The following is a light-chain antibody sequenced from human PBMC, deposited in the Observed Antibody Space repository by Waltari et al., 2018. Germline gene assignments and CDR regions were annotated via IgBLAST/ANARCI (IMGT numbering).Light chain of an antibody. Sequence: DVVMTQSPLSLPVTLGQPASISCRSSQSLVHSDGNTYLNWFKQRPGQSPRRLIYKVSSRDSGVPDRFSGSGSGTEFTLKISMVEAEDVGVYYCMQGTHWPPITFGPGTKVDIK. J-gene: IGKJ3*01. CDR1: QSLVHSDGNTY. V-gene: IGKV2-30*02. CDR3: MQGTHWPPIT. CDR2: KVS.